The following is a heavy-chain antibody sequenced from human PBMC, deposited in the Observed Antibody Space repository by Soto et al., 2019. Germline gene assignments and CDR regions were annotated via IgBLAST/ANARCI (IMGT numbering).Heavy chain of an antibody. Sequence: ASVKVSCKSSGYPFTHYGITWLRQAPGQGLEWMGWISPFNGNTNYGQTLQGRVTLTTETSTSTVYMELRSLRSDDTAVYYCVRERGVVGGTNWFDPWRQGTLVTVSS. CDR1: GYPFTHYG. V-gene: IGHV1-18*01. CDR2: ISPFNGNT. J-gene: IGHJ5*02. CDR3: VRERGVVGGTNWFDP. D-gene: IGHD1-26*01.